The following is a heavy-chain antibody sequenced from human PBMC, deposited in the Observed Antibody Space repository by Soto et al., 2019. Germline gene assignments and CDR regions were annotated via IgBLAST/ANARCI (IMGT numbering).Heavy chain of an antibody. CDR2: IVSDGSAI. CDR3: ARDDAFDNENGFDM. Sequence: GGSLRLSCAVSGFPLSFYGFHWVRQSPGKGLEWLGVIVSDGSAIYHADSLEGRFFISRDNSKDILYLQMNSLRVEDTAVYYCARDDAFDNENGFDMWGQGTMVTVSS. J-gene: IGHJ3*02. V-gene: IGHV3-33*01. CDR1: GFPLSFYG. D-gene: IGHD3-3*02.